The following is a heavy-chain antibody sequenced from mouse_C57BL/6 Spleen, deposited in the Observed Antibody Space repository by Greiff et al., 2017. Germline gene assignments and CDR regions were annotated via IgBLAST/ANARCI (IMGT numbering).Heavy chain of an antibody. CDR2: IYPGDGDT. V-gene: IGHV1-80*01. D-gene: IGHD1-1*01. CDR3: ARSGLYYYGSSYYFDY. Sequence: VHLVESGAELVKPGASVKISCKASGYAFSSYWMNWVKQRPGEGLEWIGQIYPGDGDTNYNGKFKGKATLTADKSSSTAYMQLSSLTSEDSAVYFCARSGLYYYGSSYYFDYWGQGTTLTVSS. CDR1: GYAFSSYW. J-gene: IGHJ2*01.